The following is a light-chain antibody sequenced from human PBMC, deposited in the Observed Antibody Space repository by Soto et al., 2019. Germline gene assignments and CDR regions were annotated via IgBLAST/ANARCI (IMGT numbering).Light chain of an antibody. CDR1: SNDIGGYEY. CDR3: SSYTTSSPYV. V-gene: IGLV2-14*01. J-gene: IGLJ1*01. Sequence: QSALTQPASVSGSPGQSITISCTGTSNDIGGYEYVSWYQQYPDKAPKLIIYEVTYRPSGVSNRFSGSKSGNTASLTISGLLAEDEAHYYCSSYTTSSPYVFGSGTKLTVL. CDR2: EVT.